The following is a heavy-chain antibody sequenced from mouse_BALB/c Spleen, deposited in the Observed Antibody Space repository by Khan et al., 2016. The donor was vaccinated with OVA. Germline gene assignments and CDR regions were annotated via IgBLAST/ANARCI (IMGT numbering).Heavy chain of an antibody. V-gene: IGHV1-77*01. CDR2: ISPGSGDT. Sequence: QVQLQQSGAELARPGASVKLSCKASGYTFTDYYINWVKKRTGQGLEWIGEISPGSGDTYYHEKFKGKATLNADKSSSTVYMQLSSLTAGASAVYFFARRNYFGYTFAYWGQGTLVTVSA. J-gene: IGHJ3*01. D-gene: IGHD1-2*01. CDR3: ARRNYFGYTFAY. CDR1: GYTFTDYY.